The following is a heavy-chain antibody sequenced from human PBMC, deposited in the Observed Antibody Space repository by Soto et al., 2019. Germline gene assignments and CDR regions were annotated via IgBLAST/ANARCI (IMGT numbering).Heavy chain of an antibody. CDR2: INANNGGA. CDR3: AREGILGLFDAYDL. J-gene: IGHJ3*01. V-gene: IGHV1-2*02. D-gene: IGHD3-3*01. Sequence: ASVKVSCKASGYTFTDYHIHWVRQAPGQGLEFMGWINANNGGAGSAQQFQGRVTVTRDTSITTVYMELSNLRSDDTAVYFCAREGILGLFDAYDLWGQGTRVTVSS. CDR1: GYTFTDYH.